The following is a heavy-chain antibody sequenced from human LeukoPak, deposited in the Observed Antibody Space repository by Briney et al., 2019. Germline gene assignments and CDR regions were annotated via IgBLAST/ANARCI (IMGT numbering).Heavy chain of an antibody. J-gene: IGHJ4*02. CDR1: GFTFSSYW. CDR3: ARDKTYYYDSSGYFDY. CDR2: IKQDGSEK. D-gene: IGHD3-22*01. Sequence: GGSLRLSCAASGFTFSSYWMSWVRQAPGKGLEWVANIKQDGSEKYYVDSVKGRFTISRDNAKNSLYLQMNSLRAEDTAVYYCARDKTYYYDSSGYFDYWGQGTLVTVSS. V-gene: IGHV3-7*01.